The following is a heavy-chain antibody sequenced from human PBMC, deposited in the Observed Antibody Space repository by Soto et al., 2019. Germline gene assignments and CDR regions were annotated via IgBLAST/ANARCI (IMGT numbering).Heavy chain of an antibody. CDR1: GGTFSSYG. J-gene: IGHJ4*02. V-gene: IGHV1-69*12. CDR2: IIPIFGTA. CDR3: ARDLETVGH. Sequence: QVQLVQSGAEVKKTGSSVKVSCKASGGTFSSYGISWVRLASGQGLEWMGGIIPIFGTANYAQKFQGRVTITADESTSTAYMELSSLRSEDTAVYYCARDLETVGHWGQGTLVTVSS. D-gene: IGHD4-17*01.